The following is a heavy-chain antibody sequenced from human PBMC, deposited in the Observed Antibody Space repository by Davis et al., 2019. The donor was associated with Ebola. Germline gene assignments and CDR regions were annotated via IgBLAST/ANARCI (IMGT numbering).Heavy chain of an antibody. V-gene: IGHV1-8*02. D-gene: IGHD6-6*01. CDR3: AGSKAARPVGFDY. J-gene: IGHJ4*02. CDR1: GYTFTSYY. CDR2: MNPNSGNT. Sequence: ASVKVSCKASGYTFTSYYMHWVRQAPGQGLEWMGWMNPNSGNTGYAQKFQGRVTMTRNTSISTAYMELSSLRSEDTAVYYCAGSKAARPVGFDYWGQGTLVTVSS.